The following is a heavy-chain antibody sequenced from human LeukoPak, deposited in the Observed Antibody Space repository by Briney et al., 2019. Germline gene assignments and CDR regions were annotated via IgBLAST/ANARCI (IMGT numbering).Heavy chain of an antibody. D-gene: IGHD2-2*01. Sequence: ASVKVSCKASGYTFTGYYMHWVRQAPGQGLEWMGWINPNSGGTNYAQKFQGKVTMTRDTSISTAYMELSRLRSDDTAVYYCARDLSIVVPDHYYYYYMDVWGKGTTVTVSS. CDR3: ARDLSIVVPDHYYYYYMDV. CDR1: GYTFTGYY. J-gene: IGHJ6*03. V-gene: IGHV1-2*02. CDR2: INPNSGGT.